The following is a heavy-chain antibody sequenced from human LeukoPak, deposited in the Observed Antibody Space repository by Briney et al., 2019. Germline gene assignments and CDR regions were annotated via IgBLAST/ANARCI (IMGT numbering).Heavy chain of an antibody. CDR2: IKQDGSEK. CDR3: ARGPRYYYDSSGYSYFDY. V-gene: IGHV3-7*01. D-gene: IGHD3-22*01. Sequence: QPGGSLRLSCVASGFSFSTYWMSWVRQAPGKGLEWEANIKQDGSEKYYVDSVKGRFTISRDNAKNSLYLQMNSLRAEDTAVYYCARGPRYYYDSSGYSYFDYWGQGTLVTVSS. CDR1: GFSFSTYW. J-gene: IGHJ4*02.